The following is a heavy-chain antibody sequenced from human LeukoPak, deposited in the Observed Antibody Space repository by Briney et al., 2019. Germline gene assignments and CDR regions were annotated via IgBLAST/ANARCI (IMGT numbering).Heavy chain of an antibody. Sequence: SETLSLTCTVSGGSISSYYWSWIRQPPGKGLEWIGYIYYSGSTNYNPSLKSRVTISVDTSKNQFSLKLSSVTAADTAVYYCARLAGDNYVWGSEFDYWGQGTLVTVSS. CDR1: GGSISSYY. CDR2: IYYSGST. CDR3: ARLAGDNYVWGSEFDY. J-gene: IGHJ4*02. V-gene: IGHV4-59*08. D-gene: IGHD3-16*01.